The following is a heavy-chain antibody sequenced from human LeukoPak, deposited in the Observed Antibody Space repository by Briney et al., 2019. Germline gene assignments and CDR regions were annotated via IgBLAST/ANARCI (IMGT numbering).Heavy chain of an antibody. CDR1: GFTFSSYW. CDR2: INSDGSVT. V-gene: IGHV3-74*01. Sequence: GGSLRLSCAASGFTFSSYWMYWVRQAPGKGLVWVSRINSDGSVTNYADSVKGRFTISRDNAKNTLYLQMNSLRDEDTAVYYCARVRLSNYFDYWGQGTLVTVSS. CDR3: ARVRLSNYFDY. J-gene: IGHJ4*02. D-gene: IGHD2-2*01.